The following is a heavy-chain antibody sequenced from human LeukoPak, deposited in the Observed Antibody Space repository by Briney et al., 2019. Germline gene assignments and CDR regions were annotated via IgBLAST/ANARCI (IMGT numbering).Heavy chain of an antibody. V-gene: IGHV4-34*01. CDR1: GGSFSGYY. J-gene: IGHJ6*02. Sequence: SETLSLTCAVYGGSFSGYYWSWIRQPPGKGLEWIGEINHSGSTNYNPSLKSRVTISVGTSKNQFSLKLSSVTAADTAVYYCARSRRVVVVTASYYYGMDVWGQGTTVTVSS. CDR2: INHSGST. CDR3: ARSRRVVVVTASYYYGMDV. D-gene: IGHD2-21*02.